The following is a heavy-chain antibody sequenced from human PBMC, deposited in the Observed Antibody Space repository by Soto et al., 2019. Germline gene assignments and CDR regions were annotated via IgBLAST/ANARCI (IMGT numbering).Heavy chain of an antibody. J-gene: IGHJ3*02. D-gene: IGHD3-9*01. CDR2: IYPGDSDT. CDR3: ARHSNTYDILFDAFDI. CDR1: VYSFTSYW. V-gene: IGHV5-51*01. Sequence: LGESLKISCKGSVYSFTSYWIGWVRQMPGKGLEWMVIIYPGDSDTRYSPSFQGQVTISADKSISTAYLQWSSLKASDTAMYYCARHSNTYDILFDAFDIWGQGTMVTVSS.